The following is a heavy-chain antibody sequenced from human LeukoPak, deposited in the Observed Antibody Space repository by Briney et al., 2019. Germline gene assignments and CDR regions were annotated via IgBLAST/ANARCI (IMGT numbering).Heavy chain of an antibody. Sequence: ASVKVSCKASGYTFTSYGISWVRQAPGQGLEWMGWISAYNGNTNYAQKLQGRVTMTTDTSTSTAYMVLRSLRSDDTAVYYCAREKIESASGAFDIWGQGTMVTVSS. J-gene: IGHJ3*02. D-gene: IGHD6-13*01. V-gene: IGHV1-18*01. CDR2: ISAYNGNT. CDR1: GYTFTSYG. CDR3: AREKIESASGAFDI.